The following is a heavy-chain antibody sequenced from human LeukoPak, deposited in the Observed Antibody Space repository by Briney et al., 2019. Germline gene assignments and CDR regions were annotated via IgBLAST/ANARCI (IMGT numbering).Heavy chain of an antibody. CDR1: GGSISSYY. J-gene: IGHJ5*02. V-gene: IGHV4-59*01. CDR2: IYYSGST. Sequence: PSETLSLTCTVSGGSISSYYWSWIRQPPGKGLEWIGYIYYSGSTNYNPSLKSRVTISVDTSKNQFSLKLSSVTAADTAVYYCARVHYNDWFDPWGQGTLVTVSS. D-gene: IGHD3-10*01. CDR3: ARVHYNDWFDP.